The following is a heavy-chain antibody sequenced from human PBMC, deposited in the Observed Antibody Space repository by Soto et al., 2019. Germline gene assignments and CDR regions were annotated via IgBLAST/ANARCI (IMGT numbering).Heavy chain of an antibody. J-gene: IGHJ4*02. CDR3: ARDFRYDILTGYYTPLAFDY. Sequence: ASVKVSCKASGYTFTGYYMHWVRQAPGQGLEWMGWINPNSGGTNYAQKFQGRVTMTRDTSISTAYMELSSLRSEDTAVYYCARDFRYDILTGYYTPLAFDYWGQGTLVTVSS. D-gene: IGHD3-9*01. V-gene: IGHV1-2*02. CDR2: INPNSGGT. CDR1: GYTFTGYY.